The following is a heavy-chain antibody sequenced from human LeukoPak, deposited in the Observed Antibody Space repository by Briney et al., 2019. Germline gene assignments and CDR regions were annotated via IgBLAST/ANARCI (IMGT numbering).Heavy chain of an antibody. V-gene: IGHV3-7*01. CDR3: ARGVSLYYDFWSGYRYYFDY. CDR2: IKQDGSEK. D-gene: IGHD3-3*01. J-gene: IGHJ4*02. Sequence: GGSLRLSCAASGFTFSIYWMSWVRQAPGKGLEWVSNIKQDGSEKYYVDSVKGRFTISRDNAKNSLYLQMNSLRAEDTAVYYCARGVSLYYDFWSGYRYYFDYWGQGTLVTVSS. CDR1: GFTFSIYW.